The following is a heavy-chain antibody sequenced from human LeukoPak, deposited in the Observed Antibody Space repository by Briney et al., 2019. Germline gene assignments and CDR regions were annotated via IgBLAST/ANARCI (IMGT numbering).Heavy chain of an antibody. J-gene: IGHJ4*02. Sequence: SGGSLRLSCAASGFTFSSYSMNWVRQAPGKGLEWVSSISSSSSYIYYADPVKGRFTISRDNAKNSLYLQMNSLRAEDTAVYYCARDLRAGKYSYGPFDYWGQGTLVTVSS. CDR1: GFTFSSYS. CDR3: ARDLRAGKYSYGPFDY. V-gene: IGHV3-21*01. CDR2: ISSSSSYI. D-gene: IGHD5-18*01.